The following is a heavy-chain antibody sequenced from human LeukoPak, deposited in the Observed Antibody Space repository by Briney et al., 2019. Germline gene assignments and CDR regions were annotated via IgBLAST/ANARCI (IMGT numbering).Heavy chain of an antibody. Sequence: SETLSLTCTVSGGSISSGSYYWNWIRQPAGKGLEWIGRIYTSGSTNYNPSLKSRVTISVDTSKNQFSLKLSSVTAADTAVYYCARADYYDSSGQSFDSWGQGTLVTVSS. D-gene: IGHD3-22*01. V-gene: IGHV4-61*02. CDR1: GGSISSGSYY. J-gene: IGHJ4*02. CDR2: IYTSGST. CDR3: ARADYYDSSGQSFDS.